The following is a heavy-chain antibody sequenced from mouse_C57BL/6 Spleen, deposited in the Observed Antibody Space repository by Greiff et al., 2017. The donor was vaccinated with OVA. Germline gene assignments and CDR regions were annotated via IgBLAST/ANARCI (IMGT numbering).Heavy chain of an antibody. J-gene: IGHJ4*01. D-gene: IGHD2-3*01. CDR1: GFTFTEYT. CDR3: ARHEGYDGYHYYAMDY. Sequence: QVQLKESGAELVKPGASVKLSCKASGFTFTEYTIHWVKQRSGQGLEWIGWFYPGSGSIKYNEKFKDKATLTADKSSSTVYMELSRLTSEDSAVYFCARHEGYDGYHYYAMDYWGQGTSVTVSS. V-gene: IGHV1-62-2*01. CDR2: FYPGSGSI.